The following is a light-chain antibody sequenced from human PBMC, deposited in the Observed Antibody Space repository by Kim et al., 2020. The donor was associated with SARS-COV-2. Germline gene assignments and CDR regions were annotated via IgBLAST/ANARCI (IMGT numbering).Light chain of an antibody. CDR3: AAWDDSLSGPRV. CDR1: ASTIGSKF. Sequence: QSVLTQPPSASGTPGQKVTISCSGSASTIGSKFIYWYQQLPGTTPKLLIYRNNQRPSGVPDRFSGSKSGTSASLAISGLRSEDEADYYCAAWDDSLSGPRVFGGGTRLTVL. J-gene: IGLJ2*01. CDR2: RNN. V-gene: IGLV1-47*01.